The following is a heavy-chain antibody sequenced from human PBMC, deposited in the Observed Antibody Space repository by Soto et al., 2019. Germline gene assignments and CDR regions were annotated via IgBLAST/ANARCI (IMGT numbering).Heavy chain of an antibody. Sequence: SETLSLTCTVSGGSISIYYWSWIRQPPGKGLEWIGYIYYSGSTNYNPSLKSRVTISVDTSKNQFSLKLSSVTAADTAVYYCARLDTYYYDSSGYFSCWFDPWGQGTLVTVSS. CDR1: GGSISIYY. CDR3: ARLDTYYYDSSGYFSCWFDP. CDR2: IYYSGST. J-gene: IGHJ5*02. D-gene: IGHD3-22*01. V-gene: IGHV4-59*01.